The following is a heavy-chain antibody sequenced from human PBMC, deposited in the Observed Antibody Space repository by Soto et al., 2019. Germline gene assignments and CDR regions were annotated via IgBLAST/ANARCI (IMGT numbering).Heavy chain of an antibody. D-gene: IGHD3-3*01. V-gene: IGHV3-53*01. CDR1: GLSVTDTY. Sequence: EGQLVESGGGLIQPGGSLRVSCAASGLSVTDTYMSWVRQAPGKGLEWVSVVYIDGTTNYADSVKGRFTISRDNSRNTVYLQMNSLRAEDTAMYYCAREPLWSGPLPLDAFDVWSQGTKVTVS. CDR3: AREPLWSGPLPLDAFDV. J-gene: IGHJ3*01. CDR2: VYIDGTT.